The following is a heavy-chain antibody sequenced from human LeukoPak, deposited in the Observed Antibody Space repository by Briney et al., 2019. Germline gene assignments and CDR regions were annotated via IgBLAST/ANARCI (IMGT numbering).Heavy chain of an antibody. CDR3: ARDRGYSLSPFDP. D-gene: IGHD5-18*01. J-gene: IGHJ5*02. Sequence: ASVKVSCKVSGYTLTELSMHWVRQAPGQGLEWMGWISAYNGNTNYAQKLQGRVTMTTDTSTSTAYMEMRSLRSDDTAVYYCARDRGYSLSPFDPWGQGTLVTVSS. CDR1: GYTLTELS. V-gene: IGHV1-18*01. CDR2: ISAYNGNT.